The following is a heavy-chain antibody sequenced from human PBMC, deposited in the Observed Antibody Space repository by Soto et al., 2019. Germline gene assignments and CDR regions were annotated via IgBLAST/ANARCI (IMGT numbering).Heavy chain of an antibody. CDR3: AHSLIPNWLSRGAFDY. D-gene: IGHD3-9*01. Sequence: QITLKESGPTLVKPTQPLTLTCTFSGFSLSTSGVGVGWIRQPPGKALEWLALIYWDDDKRYSPSLKSRLTITKDTSKNQVVLTMTNMDPVDTATYYCAHSLIPNWLSRGAFDYWGQGTLVTVSS. CDR2: IYWDDDK. V-gene: IGHV2-5*02. CDR1: GFSLSTSGVG. J-gene: IGHJ4*02.